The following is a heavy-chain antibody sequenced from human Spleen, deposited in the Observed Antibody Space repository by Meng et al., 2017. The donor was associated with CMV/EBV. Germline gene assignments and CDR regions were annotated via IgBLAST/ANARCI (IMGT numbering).Heavy chain of an antibody. D-gene: IGHD3-9*01. Sequence: GESLKISCTASGISFGDHGLSWVRQAPGKGLEWVSSISGSGGTSLYADSVKGRLSVSRDNSKNTLDLQMYSLRAEDTAIYYCAKSVYTMTGYYYYLDVWGQGTMVTVSS. V-gene: IGHV3-23*01. CDR3: AKSVYTMTGYYYYLDV. CDR1: GISFGDHG. CDR2: ISGSGGTS. J-gene: IGHJ6*02.